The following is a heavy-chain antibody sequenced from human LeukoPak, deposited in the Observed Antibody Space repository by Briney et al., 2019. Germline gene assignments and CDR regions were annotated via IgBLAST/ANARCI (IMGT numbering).Heavy chain of an antibody. Sequence: GESLRLSCAASGFTFSSYAMSWVRQAPGKGLEWVSGISTSGGSTSHADSVKGRFTISRDNPRNTLYMQMNSLRAEDTAVYYCAIMHRYYDGSGYWVQWGQGTLVTVSS. CDR1: GFTFSSYA. V-gene: IGHV3-23*01. J-gene: IGHJ4*02. D-gene: IGHD3-22*01. CDR2: ISTSGGST. CDR3: AIMHRYYDGSGYWVQ.